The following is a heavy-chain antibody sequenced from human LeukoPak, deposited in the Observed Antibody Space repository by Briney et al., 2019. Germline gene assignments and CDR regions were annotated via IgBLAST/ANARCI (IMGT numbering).Heavy chain of an antibody. D-gene: IGHD2-8*01. V-gene: IGHV3-30*18. CDR2: ISSDGSKE. CDR3: AKDLYSLASQYYIHY. CDR1: GFTFSYYG. Sequence: GGSLRLSCAVSGFTFSYYGMHWVRQAPGKGLEWVAVISSDGSKEYYADSVKGRFTIPRDNSKNTVSLQMNSLRAEDTAVYYCAKDLYSLASQYYIHYWGQGTLVTVSS. J-gene: IGHJ4*02.